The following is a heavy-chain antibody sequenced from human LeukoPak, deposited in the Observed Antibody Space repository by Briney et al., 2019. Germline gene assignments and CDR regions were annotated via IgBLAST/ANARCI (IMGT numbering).Heavy chain of an antibody. CDR1: GDSISIYY. V-gene: IGHV4-59*01. J-gene: IGHJ4*02. Sequence: SETLSLTCTVSGDSISIYYWSWIRQPPGKGLEWIGYIYNSGNTNYNPSFKSRVTISEDTPKNQFSLKFSSVTAADTAVYYCVRDRELNYWGQGTLVTVSS. CDR3: VRDRELNY. CDR2: IYNSGNT. D-gene: IGHD3-10*01.